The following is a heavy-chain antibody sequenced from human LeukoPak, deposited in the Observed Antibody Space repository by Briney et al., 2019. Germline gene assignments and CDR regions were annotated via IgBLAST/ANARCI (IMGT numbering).Heavy chain of an antibody. CDR3: TAGTGRSDFDY. V-gene: IGHV3-15*01. J-gene: IGHJ4*02. Sequence: GGSLRLSCAVSGFTFSNAWMSCVRQAPGRGLEWVGRIKRKGDDGTIDYAAPVKGRLSISRDDSKNTLYLQMNSLKSEDTAVYYCTAGTGRSDFDYWGQGTLVTVSS. CDR2: IKRKGDDGTI. D-gene: IGHD3/OR15-3a*01. CDR1: GFTFSNAW.